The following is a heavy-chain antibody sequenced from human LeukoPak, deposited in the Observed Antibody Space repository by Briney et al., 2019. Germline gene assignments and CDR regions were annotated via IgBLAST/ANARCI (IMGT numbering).Heavy chain of an antibody. CDR1: GYTFTGYY. CDR3: ARDPPKVMITFGGVIAGRAFDI. CDR2: INPNSGGT. Sequence: ASVKVSCKASGYTFTGYYMHWVRQAPGQGLEWMGWINPNSGGTNYAQKLQGRVTMTTDTSTSTAYMELRSLRSDDTAVYYCARDPPKVMITFGGVIAGRAFDIWGQGTMVTVSS. D-gene: IGHD3-16*02. J-gene: IGHJ3*02. V-gene: IGHV1-2*02.